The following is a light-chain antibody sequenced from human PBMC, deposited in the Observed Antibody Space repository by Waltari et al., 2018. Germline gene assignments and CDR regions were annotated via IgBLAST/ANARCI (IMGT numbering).Light chain of an antibody. CDR1: QSLLHSNGYNY. V-gene: IGKV2-28*01. CDR2: LNS. Sequence: EIVMTQSPLSLPVTPGEPASISCRSSQSLLHSNGYNYLDWYLQKPGPSPQLLIHLNSKRAFGVPDRISGSGSGTDFTLYISRVEAEDVGVYYCMQTLQTPFTFGGGTNVEIK. J-gene: IGKJ4*01. CDR3: MQTLQTPFT.